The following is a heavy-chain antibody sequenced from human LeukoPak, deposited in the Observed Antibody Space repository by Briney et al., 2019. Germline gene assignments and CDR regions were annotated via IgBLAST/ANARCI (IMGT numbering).Heavy chain of an antibody. V-gene: IGHV3-7*03. CDR1: GFILSNHW. CDR2: MNKDGSEK. CDR3: ARNNDMDV. Sequence: PGGSLRLSCAASGFILSNHWMTWVRQAPGKGPEWVANMNKDGSEKYHVDSVKGRFTISRDTAKNSLYLQMNNLRAEDTALYYCARNNDMDVWGQGTTVIVSS. D-gene: IGHD1/OR15-1a*01. J-gene: IGHJ6*02.